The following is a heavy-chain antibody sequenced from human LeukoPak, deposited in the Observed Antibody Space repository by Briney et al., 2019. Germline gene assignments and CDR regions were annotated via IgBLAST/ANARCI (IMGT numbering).Heavy chain of an antibody. V-gene: IGHV1-2*02. Sequence: ASVKVSCKASGYTFTGYYMHWVRQAPGQGLEWMGWINPNSGGTNYAQKLQGRVTMTTDTSTSTAYMELRSLRSDDTAVYYCARGGRLRWYSLWLDYYMDVWGKGTTVTISS. CDR2: INPNSGGT. J-gene: IGHJ6*03. CDR1: GYTFTGYY. CDR3: ARGGRLRWYSLWLDYYMDV. D-gene: IGHD4-23*01.